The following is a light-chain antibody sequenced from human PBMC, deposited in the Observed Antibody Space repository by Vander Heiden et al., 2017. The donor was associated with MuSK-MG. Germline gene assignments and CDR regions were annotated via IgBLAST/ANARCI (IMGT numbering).Light chain of an antibody. CDR3: QQYGTSQIT. J-gene: IGKJ5*01. CDR1: QSVSNNY. CDR2: VAS. V-gene: IGKV3-20*01. Sequence: IVLTQSPGTLSLSHGERATLSCRASQSVSNNYLAWYQQKPGQAPRLLIYVASNRAAGIPDRFSGSGSGTDFTLIISRLEPEDSAVYYCQQYGTSQITFGQGTRLEIK.